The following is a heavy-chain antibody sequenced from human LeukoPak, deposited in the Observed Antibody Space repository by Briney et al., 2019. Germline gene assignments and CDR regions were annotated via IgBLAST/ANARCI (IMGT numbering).Heavy chain of an antibody. CDR2: ITPSGGSI. J-gene: IGHJ4*02. V-gene: IGHV1-46*01. Sequence: ASVKVSCKASGYTFTTYYMHWVRQAPGQGLEWMGVITPSGGSITSAQKFQGRVTMTRDTSTSTVYMELSSLRSEDTAVYFCARDWELGYWGQGTLVTVSP. CDR3: ARDWELGY. CDR1: GYTFTTYY. D-gene: IGHD1-26*01.